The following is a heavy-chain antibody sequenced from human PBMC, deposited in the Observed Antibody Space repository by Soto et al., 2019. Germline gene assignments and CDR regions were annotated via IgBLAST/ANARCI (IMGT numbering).Heavy chain of an antibody. CDR3: ARGHNYYESSGYNNWFDP. D-gene: IGHD3-22*01. CDR1: GYTFSSSA. Sequence: QVQLVQSGAEVKGPGASVTVSCKTSGYTFSSSAMHWVRQAPGQRLEWMGWINAGNGNTRYSEKFQGRVTLTRDTSANIVYMALRRLKSEDTAIYYCARGHNYYESSGYNNWFDPWGQGTLVTVSS. CDR2: INAGNGNT. J-gene: IGHJ5*02. V-gene: IGHV1-3*01.